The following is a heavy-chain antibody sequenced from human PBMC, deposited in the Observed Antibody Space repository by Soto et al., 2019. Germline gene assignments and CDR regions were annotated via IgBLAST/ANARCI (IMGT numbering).Heavy chain of an antibody. V-gene: IGHV1-69*01. CDR3: AICMGYCSSTSCYSYYYGMDV. Sequence: QVQLVQSGAEVKKPGSSVKVSCKASGGTFSSYAISWVRQAPGQGLEWMGGIIPIFGTANYAQKFQGRVTITADESTSTAYMELSSLRSEDTAVYYCAICMGYCSSTSCYSYYYGMDVWGQGTTVTVSS. J-gene: IGHJ6*02. D-gene: IGHD2-2*01. CDR2: IIPIFGTA. CDR1: GGTFSSYA.